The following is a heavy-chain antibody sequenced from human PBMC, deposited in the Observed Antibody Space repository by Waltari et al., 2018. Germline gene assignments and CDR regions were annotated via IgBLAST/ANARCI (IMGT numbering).Heavy chain of an antibody. J-gene: IGHJ3*02. CDR1: GGTFSSYA. Sequence: QVQLVQSGAEVKKPGSSVKVSCKASGGTFSSYAISWVRQAPGQGLEWMGGITPIFGTANYEQKFQGRVTITADESTSTAYMELSSLRSEDTAVYYCARDPLKYCSSTSCSGNAFDIWGQGTMVTVSS. D-gene: IGHD2-2*01. V-gene: IGHV1-69*01. CDR3: ARDPLKYCSSTSCSGNAFDI. CDR2: ITPIFGTA.